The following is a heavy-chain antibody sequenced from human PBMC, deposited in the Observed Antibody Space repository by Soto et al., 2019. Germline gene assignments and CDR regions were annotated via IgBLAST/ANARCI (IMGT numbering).Heavy chain of an antibody. CDR2: ISSSSSTI. CDR3: ARDTATDHYGDYLSPLQSYYYGMDV. Sequence: PGGSLRLSCAASGFTFSSYSMNWVRQAPGKGLEWVSYISSSSSTIYYADSVKGRFTISRDNAKNSLYLQMNSLRAEDTAVYYCARDTATDHYGDYLSPLQSYYYGMDVWGQGTTVTVSS. D-gene: IGHD4-17*01. J-gene: IGHJ6*02. CDR1: GFTFSSYS. V-gene: IGHV3-48*01.